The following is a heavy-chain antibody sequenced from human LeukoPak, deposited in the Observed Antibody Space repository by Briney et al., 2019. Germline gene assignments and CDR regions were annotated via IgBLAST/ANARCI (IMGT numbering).Heavy chain of an antibody. D-gene: IGHD3-22*01. CDR3: ARTDGSGYYRYPFDY. Sequence: GGSLRLSCAASGFTFSSYEMNWVRQAPGKGLEWVSYISSSGSTIYYADSVKGRFTISRDNAKNSLYLQMNSLRAEDTAVYYCARTDGSGYYRYPFDYWGQGTLVTVSS. V-gene: IGHV3-48*03. CDR2: ISSSGSTI. J-gene: IGHJ4*02. CDR1: GFTFSSYE.